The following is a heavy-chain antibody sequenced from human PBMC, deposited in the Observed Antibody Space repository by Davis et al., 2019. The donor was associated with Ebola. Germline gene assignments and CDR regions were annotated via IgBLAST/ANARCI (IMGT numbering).Heavy chain of an antibody. Sequence: PGGSLRLSCAASGFTFSSYSMNWVRQAPGKGLEWVSSISSSSSYIYYADSVKGRFTISRDNAKNSLYLQMNSLRAEDTAVYYCARDVGGYDRKYFDYWGQGTLVTVSS. J-gene: IGHJ4*02. CDR1: GFTFSSYS. D-gene: IGHD5-12*01. V-gene: IGHV3-21*01. CDR2: ISSSSSYI. CDR3: ARDVGGYDRKYFDY.